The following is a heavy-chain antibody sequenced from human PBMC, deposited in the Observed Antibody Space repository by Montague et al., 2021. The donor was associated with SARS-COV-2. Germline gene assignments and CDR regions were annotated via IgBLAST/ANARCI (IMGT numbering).Heavy chain of an antibody. CDR3: ARHGVLWFGVAENWFDP. D-gene: IGHD3-10*01. CDR2: IYYSGST. V-gene: IGHV4-39*01. CDR1: GGSISSSSYY. J-gene: IGHJ5*02. Sequence: SETLSLTCTVSGGSISSSSYYWGWTRQPPGKGLEWIGSIYYSGSTYYNPSLKSRVTISVDTSKNQFSLKLSSVTAADAAVYYCARHGVLWFGVAENWFDPWGRGTLVTVSS.